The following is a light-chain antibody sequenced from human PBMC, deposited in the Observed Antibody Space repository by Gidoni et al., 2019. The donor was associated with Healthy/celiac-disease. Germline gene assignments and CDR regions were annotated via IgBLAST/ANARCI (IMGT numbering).Light chain of an antibody. V-gene: IGKV3-11*01. CDR2: DAS. Sequence: EIVLTQSPATLSLSPGERATLSCRASQSVSSYLAWSQQKPGQAPRLLIYDASNRATGIPARFSGSGSGTDFTLTISSLEPEDFAVYYCQQRSNFPRTFGQGTKVEIK. CDR3: QQRSNFPRT. J-gene: IGKJ1*01. CDR1: QSVSSY.